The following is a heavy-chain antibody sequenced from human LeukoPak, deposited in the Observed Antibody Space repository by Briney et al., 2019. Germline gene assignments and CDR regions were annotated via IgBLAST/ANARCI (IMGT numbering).Heavy chain of an antibody. CDR1: GGSISSYY. Sequence: SETLSLTCTVSGGSISSYYWSWIRQPPGKGLEWIGYIYYSGSTNYNPSLKSRVTISVDTSKNQFSLKLSSVTAADTAVYYCARTYSGTYYDCWGQGTLVTVSS. D-gene: IGHD1-26*01. V-gene: IGHV4-59*08. CDR2: IYYSGST. J-gene: IGHJ4*02. CDR3: ARTYSGTYYDC.